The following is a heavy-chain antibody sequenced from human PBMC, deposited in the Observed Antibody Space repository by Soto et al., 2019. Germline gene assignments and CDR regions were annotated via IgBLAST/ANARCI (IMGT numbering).Heavy chain of an antibody. J-gene: IGHJ4*02. V-gene: IGHV4-34*01. Sequence: SETLSLTCAVYGGSFSSYYWTWIRQPPGTGLEWIGEINHSGSTNYNPSLKSRVTISVDTSKNQFSLKLTSVTAADTAVYYCTRDKITGLFDYWGQGTLVTVSS. CDR1: GGSFSSYY. CDR2: INHSGST. D-gene: IGHD2-8*02. CDR3: TRDKITGLFDY.